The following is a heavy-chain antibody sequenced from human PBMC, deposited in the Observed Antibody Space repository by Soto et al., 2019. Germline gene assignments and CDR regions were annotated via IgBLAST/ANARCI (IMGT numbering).Heavy chain of an antibody. Sequence: EVQLVESGGGLVQPGGSLRLSCAASGFTFSSYSMNWVRQAPGKGLEWVSYISSSSSTIYYADSVKGRFTISRDNAKNSLYLQMNSLRAEDTAVYYCARDALYYDYIWGSYRPFDYWCQGTLVTVAS. V-gene: IGHV3-48*01. D-gene: IGHD3-16*02. CDR3: ARDALYYDYIWGSYRPFDY. CDR2: ISSSSSTI. CDR1: GFTFSSYS. J-gene: IGHJ4*02.